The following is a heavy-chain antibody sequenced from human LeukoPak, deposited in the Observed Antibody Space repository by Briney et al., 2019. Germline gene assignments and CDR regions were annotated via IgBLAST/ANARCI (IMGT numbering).Heavy chain of an antibody. J-gene: IGHJ4*02. CDR2: IYYSGST. CDR1: GGSISSSSYY. D-gene: IGHD6-6*01. CDR3: ARRGMGSSSSY. V-gene: IGHV4-39*01. Sequence: SETLSLTCTVSGGSISSSSYYWGWIRQPPGKGLEWIGSIYYSGSTYYNPALKSRVTISVDTSKNQFSLKLSSVTAADTAVYYCARRGMGSSSSYWGQGTLVTVSS.